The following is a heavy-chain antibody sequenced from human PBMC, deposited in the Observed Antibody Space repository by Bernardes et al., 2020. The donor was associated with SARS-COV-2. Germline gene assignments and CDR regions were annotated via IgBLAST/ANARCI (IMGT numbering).Heavy chain of an antibody. J-gene: IGHJ6*02. Sequence: SETLSLTCAVYGGSFSGYYWSWILQPPGKGLEWIGEINHSGSTNYNPSLKSRVTISVDTSKNQFSLKLSSVTAADTAVYYCARDGTSYGMDVWGQGNTVTVS. CDR1: GGSFSGYY. CDR3: ARDGTSYGMDV. D-gene: IGHD4-17*01. V-gene: IGHV4-34*01. CDR2: INHSGST.